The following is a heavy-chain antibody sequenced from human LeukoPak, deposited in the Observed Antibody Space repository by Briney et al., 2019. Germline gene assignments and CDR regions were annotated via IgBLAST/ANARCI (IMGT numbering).Heavy chain of an antibody. Sequence: PSQTLSLTCTVSGGSISSGSYYWSWIRQPAGKGLEWIGRISTSGSTNFNPSFNSRVTMSADTSKNQFSLKLSSVTAADTAVYYCARDLSRGKQVSSESWFDPWGQGTLVTVSS. CDR3: ARDLSRGKQVSSESWFDP. CDR1: GGSISSGSYY. D-gene: IGHD6-13*01. V-gene: IGHV4-61*02. J-gene: IGHJ5*02. CDR2: ISTSGST.